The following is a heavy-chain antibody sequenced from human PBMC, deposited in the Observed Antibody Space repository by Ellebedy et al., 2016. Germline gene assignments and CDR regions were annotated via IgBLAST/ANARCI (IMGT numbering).Heavy chain of an antibody. J-gene: IGHJ3*02. CDR1: GGTFSSYA. Sequence: ASVKVSCKTSGGTFSSYAISWVRQAPGLGLEWMGRIIPILGIADYAQRFQGRVTITADKSTSTVYMELTSLRSEDTAVYHCASPGAFSSSWNLAFDIWGQGTLVTVSS. V-gene: IGHV1-69*04. CDR3: ASPGAFSSSWNLAFDI. CDR2: IIPILGIA. D-gene: IGHD6-13*01.